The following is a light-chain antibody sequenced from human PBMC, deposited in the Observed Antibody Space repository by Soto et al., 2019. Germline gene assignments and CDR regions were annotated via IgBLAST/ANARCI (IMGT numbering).Light chain of an antibody. J-gene: IGKJ4*02. V-gene: IGKV3-20*01. CDR3: QQYVSMPLT. Sequence: EIGLTQSPGTLSLSPGERATLSCRSSQSVSSSYLAWYQQKPGQAPRLLIYGASSRATGIPDRFSGSGSGTDFTLTISRLEPEDFAVYYCQQYVSMPLTFGGGTKVDIK. CDR2: GAS. CDR1: QSVSSSY.